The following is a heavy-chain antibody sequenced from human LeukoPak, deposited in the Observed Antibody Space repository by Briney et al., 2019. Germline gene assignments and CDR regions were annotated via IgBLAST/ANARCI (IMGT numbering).Heavy chain of an antibody. CDR1: GFTFSSYG. V-gene: IGHV3-23*01. D-gene: IGHD3-3*01. J-gene: IGHJ3*02. CDR3: AKVGADYYDFWSGYYRAFDI. CDR2: ISGSGGST. Sequence: PGGSLRLSCAASGFTFSSYGMSWVRQAPGKGLEWVSAISGSGGSTYYADSVKGRFTISRDNSKNTLYLQMNSLRAEDTAVYYCAKVGADYYDFWSGYYRAFDIWGQGTMVTVSS.